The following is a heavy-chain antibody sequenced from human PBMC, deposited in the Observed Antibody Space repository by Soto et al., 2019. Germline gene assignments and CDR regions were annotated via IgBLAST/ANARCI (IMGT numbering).Heavy chain of an antibody. Sequence: SETLSLTCTVSGGSINDFAYYWGWIRQPPGKGLEWIGTVYHNENTYYNPSLKSRVTISVDTAKNQFSLNLRSVTAADTAIYFCARRERYYGSPGWFNPWGQGALVTVSS. CDR2: VYHNENT. CDR1: GGSINDFAYY. J-gene: IGHJ5*02. V-gene: IGHV4-39*01. D-gene: IGHD3-16*01. CDR3: ARRERYYGSPGWFNP.